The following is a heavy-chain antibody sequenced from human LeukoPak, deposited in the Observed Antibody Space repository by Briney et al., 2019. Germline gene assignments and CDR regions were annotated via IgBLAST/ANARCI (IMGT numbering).Heavy chain of an antibody. CDR1: GFTFSSYA. V-gene: IGHV3-30*18. J-gene: IGHJ4*02. D-gene: IGHD2-15*01. CDR2: ISYDGSNK. CDR3: AKDLRVVVVAATLDY. Sequence: GGSLRLSCTASGFTFSSYAMSWVRQAPGKGLEWVAVISYDGSNKYYADSVKGRFTISRDNSKNTLYLQMNSLRAEDTAVYYCAKDLRVVVVAATLDYWGQGTLVTVSS.